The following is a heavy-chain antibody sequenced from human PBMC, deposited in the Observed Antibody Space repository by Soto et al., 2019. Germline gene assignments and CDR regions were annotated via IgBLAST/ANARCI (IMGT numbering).Heavy chain of an antibody. J-gene: IGHJ4*02. CDR3: TRGQGNH. CDR1: GYTFTSYD. V-gene: IGHV1-8*01. CDR2: MNPFSGNA. Sequence: QVQLVQSGAEVKKPGASVRVSCKASGYTFTSYDIYWVRQATGQGLEWMGWMNPFSGNAVYTQEFQDRVTMTRDTSINTAYMEMSGLRSEDTAVYYCTRGQGNHWGQGSLVTVSS.